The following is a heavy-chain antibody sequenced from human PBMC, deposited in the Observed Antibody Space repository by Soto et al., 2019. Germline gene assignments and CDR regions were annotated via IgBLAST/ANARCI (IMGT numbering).Heavy chain of an antibody. V-gene: IGHV4-59*01. CDR2: IYFRGTT. D-gene: IGHD7-27*01. CDR1: GGSISSYY. Sequence: PSETLSLTCTVSGGSISSYYWSWVRQPPGRGLEWIGYIYFRGTTNYNPSLKSRVTMSADTSKNQFSLKLSSVTAADTAVYYCARRWGTSFDFWGQGTLVTVSS. CDR3: ARRWGTSFDF. J-gene: IGHJ4*02.